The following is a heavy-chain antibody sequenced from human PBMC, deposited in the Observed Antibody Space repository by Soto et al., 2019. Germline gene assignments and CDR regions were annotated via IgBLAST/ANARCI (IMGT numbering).Heavy chain of an antibody. J-gene: IGHJ4*02. CDR1: GYTFTTYA. D-gene: IGHD6-13*01. CDR3: ARGGSSTWDRYYFDS. Sequence: VKVSCKPSGYTFTTYAIHWVRQAPGQRLEWMGWINPDNGNTKYSQNFQGRVTITRDTSASTAYLELSNLRSEDTALYSCARGGSSTWDRYYFDSWGQGTLVTVSS. V-gene: IGHV1-3*01. CDR2: INPDNGNT.